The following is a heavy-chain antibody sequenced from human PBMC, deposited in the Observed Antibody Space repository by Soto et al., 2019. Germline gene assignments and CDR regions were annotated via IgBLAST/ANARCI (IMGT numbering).Heavy chain of an antibody. CDR3: ARGMDSGWSNSFSGLDV. Sequence: PSETLSLTCGVYGGSFSQNSWNWIRQTPGKGLEWIGKAGHGGGINYTPSLWSRATITVDRSKIQFSLKLSSVTAADTAVYYCARGMDSGWSNSFSGLDVWGQGTTVTVSS. J-gene: IGHJ6*02. CDR1: GGSFSQNS. V-gene: IGHV4-34*01. CDR2: AGHGGGI. D-gene: IGHD6-19*01.